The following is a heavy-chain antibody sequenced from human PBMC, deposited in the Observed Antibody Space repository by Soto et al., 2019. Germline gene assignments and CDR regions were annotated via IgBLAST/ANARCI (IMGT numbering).Heavy chain of an antibody. D-gene: IGHD5-18*01. Sequence: GGSLRLSCAGSGFTFSRYAMNWVRQAPGKGLEWVSIISSRGDRTSYAESVKGRFTISRDDSKNTLFLHMNSLGAEDTAVYYCAKETGYSYRFQPNALDVWGPGPRITVSS. J-gene: IGHJ6*02. V-gene: IGHV3-23*01. CDR1: GFTFSRYA. CDR2: ISSRGDRT. CDR3: AKETGYSYRFQPNALDV.